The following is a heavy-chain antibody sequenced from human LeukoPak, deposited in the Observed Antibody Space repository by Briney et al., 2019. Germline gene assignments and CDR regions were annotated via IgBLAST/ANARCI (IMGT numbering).Heavy chain of an antibody. CDR2: ISYSGRT. D-gene: IGHD1-26*01. CDR1: GGSISSDY. V-gene: IGHV4-59*12. Sequence: SETLSLTCTVSGGSISSDYWSWIRQPPGKGLEWIGYISYSGRTYYNPSLRSRVTISVDTSKNHFSLKLSSVTAADTAVYYCARDGRSGNFDKWGQGTLVSVSS. CDR3: ARDGRSGNFDK. J-gene: IGHJ4*02.